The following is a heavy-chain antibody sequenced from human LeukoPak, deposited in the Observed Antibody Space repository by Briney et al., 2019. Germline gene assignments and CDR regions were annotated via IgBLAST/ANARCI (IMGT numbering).Heavy chain of an antibody. J-gene: IGHJ4*02. Sequence: ASVKVSCKASGYTFTGYYMHWVRQAPGQGLEWMGRINPNSGGTNYAQKFQGRVTMTRDTSISTAYMELSRLRSDDTAVYYCARSELLRWLVPSLGETYFDYWGQGTLVTVSS. CDR3: ARSELLRWLVPSLGETYFDY. D-gene: IGHD6-19*01. CDR2: INPNSGGT. V-gene: IGHV1-2*06. CDR1: GYTFTGYY.